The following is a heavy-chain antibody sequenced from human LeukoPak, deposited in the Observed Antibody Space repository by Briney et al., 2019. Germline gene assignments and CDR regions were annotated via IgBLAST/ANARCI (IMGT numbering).Heavy chain of an antibody. CDR1: GFTFTSSA. J-gene: IGHJ3*02. Sequence: EASVKVSCKASGFTFTSSAMQWVRQARGQRLEWIGWIVVGSGNTNYAQKFQERVTITRDMSTSTAYMELSSLRSEDTAVYYCAVDSSGHRDAFDIWGQGTMVTVSS. V-gene: IGHV1-58*02. D-gene: IGHD3-22*01. CDR3: AVDSSGHRDAFDI. CDR2: IVVGSGNT.